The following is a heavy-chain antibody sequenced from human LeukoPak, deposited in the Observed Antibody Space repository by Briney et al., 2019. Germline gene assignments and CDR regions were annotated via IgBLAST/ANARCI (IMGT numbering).Heavy chain of an antibody. Sequence: GKSLKISCKGSGYTFSSYWIAWVREMPGKGLEWMGIIYPGDSDTRYSPSFQGQVTISADKSISTAYLQWSSLKASDTAMYYCARRDYGGKHFDYWGQGTLVTVSS. CDR1: GYTFSSYW. CDR2: IYPGDSDT. CDR3: ARRDYGGKHFDY. V-gene: IGHV5-51*01. J-gene: IGHJ4*02. D-gene: IGHD4-23*01.